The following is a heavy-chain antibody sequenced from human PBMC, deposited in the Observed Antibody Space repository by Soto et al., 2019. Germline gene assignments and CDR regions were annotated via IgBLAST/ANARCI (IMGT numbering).Heavy chain of an antibody. CDR3: AREDSSSLYRGLGGYYGMDV. CDR2: IKQDGSEK. V-gene: IGHV3-7*03. J-gene: IGHJ6*02. D-gene: IGHD6-13*01. CDR1: GFTFSSYW. Sequence: EVQLVESGGGLVQPGGSLRLSCAASGFTFSSYWMSWVRQAPGKGLEWVANIKQDGSEKYYVDSVKGRFTISRDNAKNSLYLQMNSLRAEDTAVYYCAREDSSSLYRGLGGYYGMDVWGQGTTVTVSS.